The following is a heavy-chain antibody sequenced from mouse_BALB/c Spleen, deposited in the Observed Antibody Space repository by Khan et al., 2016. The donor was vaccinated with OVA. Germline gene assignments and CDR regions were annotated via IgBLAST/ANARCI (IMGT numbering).Heavy chain of an antibody. CDR3: ARGGYSVFAY. Sequence: QVRLQQSGPELVKPGASVKMSCKASGYTFTDYVINWVKQRTGQGLEWIGDIFPGGGSSYYNEKFKGKAKLTADKSSNTTYMQLSSLTSEDSAVYFCARGGYSVFAYWGQGTLVTVSA. J-gene: IGHJ3*01. CDR1: GYTFTDYV. D-gene: IGHD2-3*01. V-gene: IGHV1-77*01. CDR2: IFPGGGSS.